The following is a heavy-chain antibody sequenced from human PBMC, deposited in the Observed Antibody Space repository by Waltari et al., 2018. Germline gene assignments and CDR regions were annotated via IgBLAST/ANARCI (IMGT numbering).Heavy chain of an antibody. V-gene: IGHV4-39*07. CDR2: IYYSGST. CDR1: GGSISSSSYY. CDR3: ARGPLLSKVDY. Sequence: QLQLQESGPGLVKPSETLSLTCTVSGGSISSSSYYWGWIRQPPGKGLEWIGSIYYSGSTYYYPSLKSRFTISVDTSKNQFSRNLSAVTAADTAVYYCARGPLLSKVDYWGQGTLVTVSS. J-gene: IGHJ4*02. D-gene: IGHD1-26*01.